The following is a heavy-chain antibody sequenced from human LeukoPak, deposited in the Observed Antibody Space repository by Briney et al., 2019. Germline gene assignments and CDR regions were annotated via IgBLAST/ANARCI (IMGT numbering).Heavy chain of an antibody. J-gene: IGHJ4*02. CDR1: GFTFSRYG. D-gene: IGHD2-2*01. V-gene: IGHV3-30*02. Sequence: GGSLRLSCAASGFTFSRYGMHWVRQAPGKGLEWVAFMPLDGSNKYHADSVKGRFTISRDNSKNTLYLQMNSLRAEDTAVYYCASDCTTTSCYSQYWGQGTQVTVSS. CDR2: MPLDGSNK. CDR3: ASDCTTTSCYSQY.